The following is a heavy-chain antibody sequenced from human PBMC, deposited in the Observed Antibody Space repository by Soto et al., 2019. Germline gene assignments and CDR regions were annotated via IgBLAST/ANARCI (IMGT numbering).Heavy chain of an antibody. J-gene: IGHJ4*02. Sequence: SETLSLTCTVSGGSISSYYWSWIRQPPGKGLEWIGYIYYSGSTNYNPSLKSRVTISVDTSKNQFSLKLSSVTAADTAVYYCAVQNKWVYYFDYWGQGTLVTVSS. V-gene: IGHV4-59*01. CDR3: AVQNKWVYYFDY. CDR1: GGSISSYY. CDR2: IYYSGST. D-gene: IGHD1-26*01.